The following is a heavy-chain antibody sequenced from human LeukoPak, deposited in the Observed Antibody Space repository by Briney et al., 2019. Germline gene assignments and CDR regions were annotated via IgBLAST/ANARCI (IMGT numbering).Heavy chain of an antibody. Sequence: SGTLSLTCTVSGGSISSYYWSWIRQPPGKGLEWIGYIYYSGSTDYNPSLKSRVTISVDTSKNQFSLKLSSVTAADTAVYYCARTVLPLWSTNGGYFDYWGQGTLVTVSS. J-gene: IGHJ4*02. V-gene: IGHV4-59*01. CDR3: ARTVLPLWSTNGGYFDY. CDR2: IYYSGST. D-gene: IGHD5/OR15-5a*01. CDR1: GGSISSYY.